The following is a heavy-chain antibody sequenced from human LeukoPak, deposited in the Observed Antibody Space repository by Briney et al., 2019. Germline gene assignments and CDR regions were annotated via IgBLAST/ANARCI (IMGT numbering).Heavy chain of an antibody. CDR2: ISGSGGST. D-gene: IGHD3-16*01. CDR1: GFTFSSYA. Sequence: LSGGSLRLSCAASGFTFSSYAMSWVRQAPGKGLEWVSAISGSGGSTYYADSVKGRFTISRDNSKNTLYLQMNSLRAEDTAVYYCAREGAAAAYTNWFDPWGQGTLVTVSS. CDR3: AREGAAAAYTNWFDP. J-gene: IGHJ5*02. V-gene: IGHV3-23*01.